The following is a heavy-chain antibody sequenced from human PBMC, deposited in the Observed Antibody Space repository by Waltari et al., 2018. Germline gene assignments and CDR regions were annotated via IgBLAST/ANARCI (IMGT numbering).Heavy chain of an antibody. Sequence: QVQLVQSGAEVKKPGASVKVSCKVSGYTLTELSIHWVRQAPGKGLEWMGGFDPEDGETIYAQKFQGRVTMTEDTSTDTAYMELSSLRSEDTAVYYCATIIIGRYNWNHDAFDIWGQGTMVTVSS. CDR3: ATIIIGRYNWNHDAFDI. CDR2: FDPEDGET. V-gene: IGHV1-24*01. CDR1: GYTLTELS. J-gene: IGHJ3*02. D-gene: IGHD1-20*01.